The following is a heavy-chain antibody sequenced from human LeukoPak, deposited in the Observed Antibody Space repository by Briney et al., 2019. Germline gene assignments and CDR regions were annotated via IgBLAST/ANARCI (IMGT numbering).Heavy chain of an antibody. CDR3: GRDRGRVGATIT. J-gene: IGHJ4*02. V-gene: IGHV3-7*01. CDR2: IKQDESEK. D-gene: IGHD1-26*01. CDR1: GFTFSDYW. Sequence: GGSLRLSCAAYGFTFSDYWMSWVRQASGKGLEWVANIKQDESEKYYVDSVKGRFTISRDNAKNSLYLQMNSLRAEDTAVYYCGRDRGRVGATITWGQGTLVIVSS.